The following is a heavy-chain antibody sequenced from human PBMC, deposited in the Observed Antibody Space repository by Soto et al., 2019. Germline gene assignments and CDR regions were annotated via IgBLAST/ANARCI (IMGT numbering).Heavy chain of an antibody. J-gene: IGHJ4*02. CDR2: VTGGGTIT. Sequence: GSLRLSCAASGLTFSNYAMTWVRQAPGKGLEWVATVTGGGTITYYTDSVKGRFTISRDNAKNTLYLQVNNVRDEDTAVYYCAKSYNYGSGSNYMSFDYWGQGTLVTVSS. CDR3: AKSYNYGSGSNYMSFDY. CDR1: GLTFSNYA. V-gene: IGHV3-23*01. D-gene: IGHD3-10*01.